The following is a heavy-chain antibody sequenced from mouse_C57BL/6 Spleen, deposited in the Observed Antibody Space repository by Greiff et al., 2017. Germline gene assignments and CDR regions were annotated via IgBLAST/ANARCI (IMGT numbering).Heavy chain of an antibody. J-gene: IGHJ4*01. V-gene: IGHV1-61*01. CDR3: AREGIYYEAMDY. CDR2: IYPSDSET. Sequence: QVQLQQLGAELVRPGSSVKLSCKASGYTFTSYWMDWVKQRPGQGLEWIGNIYPSDSETHYNQKFKDKATLTVDKSSSTAYMQLSSLTSEDSAVYYCAREGIYYEAMDYWGQGTSVTVSS. CDR1: GYTFTSYW.